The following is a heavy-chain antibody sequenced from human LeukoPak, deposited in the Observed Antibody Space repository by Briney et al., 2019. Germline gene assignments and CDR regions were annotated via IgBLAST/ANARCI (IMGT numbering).Heavy chain of an antibody. CDR3: ASEGVDGSDY. CDR1: GGSISSYY. CDR2: IYYSGSN. Sequence: SETLSLTCTVSGGSISSYYWSWIRQPPGKGLEWIRYIYYSGSNNYNPSLKSRITISVDTSKNQFSLKRSSVTAADTAVYYCASEGVDGSDYWGQGTLVTVSS. D-gene: IGHD5-12*01. V-gene: IGHV4-59*01. J-gene: IGHJ4*02.